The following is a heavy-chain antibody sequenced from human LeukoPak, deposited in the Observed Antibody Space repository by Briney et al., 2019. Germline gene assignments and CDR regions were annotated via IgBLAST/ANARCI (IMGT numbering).Heavy chain of an antibody. CDR2: IWYDEITK. Sequence: GGSLRLSCVASGFTFRSYGIHWVRQAPGKGLEWLAFIWYDEITKDYADSVKGRFTISRDNAKSTLYLQMNSLRAEDTAVYYCARVRGGSGRSYAADAFDIWGQGTMVTVSS. CDR1: GFTFRSYG. CDR3: ARVRGGSGRSYAADAFDI. J-gene: IGHJ3*02. D-gene: IGHD1-26*01. V-gene: IGHV3-33*01.